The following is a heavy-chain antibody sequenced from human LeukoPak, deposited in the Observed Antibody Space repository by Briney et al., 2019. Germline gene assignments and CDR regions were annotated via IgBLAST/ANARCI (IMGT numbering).Heavy chain of an antibody. CDR1: GFTFSSYA. J-gene: IGHJ4*02. V-gene: IGHV3-23*01. CDR3: AKSRAYYYDSSDYYFDY. CDR2: ISGSGGST. D-gene: IGHD3-22*01. Sequence: GGSLRLSCSASGFTFSSYAMSWVRQAPGKGLEWVSAISGSGGSTYYADSVKGRFTISRDSSKNTLYLQMNSLRAEDTAVYYCAKSRAYYYDSSDYYFDYWGQGTLVTVSS.